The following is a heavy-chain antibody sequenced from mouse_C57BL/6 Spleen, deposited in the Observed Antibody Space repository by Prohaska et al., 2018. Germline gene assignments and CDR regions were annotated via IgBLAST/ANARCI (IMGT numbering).Heavy chain of an antibody. J-gene: IGHJ4*01. D-gene: IGHD4-1*01. V-gene: IGHV1-18*01. Sequence: HGKSLEWIGDINPNNGGTIYNQKFKGKATLTVDKSSSTAYMELRSLTSEDTAVYYCARLGGGYAMDYWGQGTSVTVSS. CDR2: INPNNGGT. CDR3: ARLGGGYAMDY.